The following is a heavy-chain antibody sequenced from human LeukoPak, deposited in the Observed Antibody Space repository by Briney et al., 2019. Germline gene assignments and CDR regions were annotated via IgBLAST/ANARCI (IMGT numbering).Heavy chain of an antibody. CDR3: ARGITIFGVVIELYYYMDV. Sequence: SETLSLTCTVSGGPISSYYWSWIRQPPGKGLEWIGYIYYSGSTNYNPSLKSRVTISVDTSKNQFSLKLSSVTAADTAVYYCARGITIFGVVIELYYYMDVWGKGTTVTVSS. D-gene: IGHD3-3*01. CDR1: GGPISSYY. J-gene: IGHJ6*03. V-gene: IGHV4-59*01. CDR2: IYYSGST.